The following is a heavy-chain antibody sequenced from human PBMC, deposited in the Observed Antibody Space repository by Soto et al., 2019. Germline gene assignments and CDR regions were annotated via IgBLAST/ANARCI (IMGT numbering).Heavy chain of an antibody. D-gene: IGHD6-19*01. CDR1: GFTFPTYT. Sequence: QVQLLESGGGVVQPGRSLRLSCAASGFTFPTYTLHWVRRAPGKGLEWVALIIHDGSDKYYADSVKGRFTISRDNSKNTLFLQMNSLRPEDTAVYFCARDGSRGWLDYWGQGSLVSVSS. J-gene: IGHJ4*02. V-gene: IGHV3-30-3*01. CDR3: ARDGSRGWLDY. CDR2: IIHDGSDK.